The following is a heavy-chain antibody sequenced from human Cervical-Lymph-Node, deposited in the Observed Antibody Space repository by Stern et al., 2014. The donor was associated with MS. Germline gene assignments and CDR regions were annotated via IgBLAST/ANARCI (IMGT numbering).Heavy chain of an antibody. CDR3: AGQTDSPYGGMDV. V-gene: IGHV1-69*06. D-gene: IGHD4-17*01. CDR2: LNHNLGKA. CDR1: GGTFSSYA. J-gene: IGHJ6*02. Sequence: VQLVESGAEVKKPGASVKVSCKASGGTFSSYAISWVRQAPGQGLEWMGGLNHNLGKANYAQKLQGRGTITGEKSTSTAYMELSSLRSEDTAVYYCAGQTDSPYGGMDVWGQGTTVTVSS.